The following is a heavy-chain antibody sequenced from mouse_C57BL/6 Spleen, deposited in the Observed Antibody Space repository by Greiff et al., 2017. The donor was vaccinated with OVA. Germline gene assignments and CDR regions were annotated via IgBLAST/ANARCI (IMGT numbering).Heavy chain of an antibody. D-gene: IGHD2-13*01. CDR2: ISSGSSTI. CDR1: GFTFSDYG. V-gene: IGHV5-17*01. CDR3: AKSLVRYAMDY. Sequence: DVKLVESGGGLVKPGGSLKLSCAASGFTFSDYGMHWVRQAPEKGLEWVAYISSGSSTIYYADTGKGRFTISRDNAKNTLFLQMTSLRSEDTAMYYCAKSLVRYAMDYWGQGTSVTVSS. J-gene: IGHJ4*01.